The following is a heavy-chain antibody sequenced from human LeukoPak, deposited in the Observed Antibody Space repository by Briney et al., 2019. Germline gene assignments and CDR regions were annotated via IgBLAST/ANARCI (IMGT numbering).Heavy chain of an antibody. CDR1: GFTFSSYG. Sequence: PGGSLRLSCAASGFTFSSYGMHWVRQAPGKGLEWVAFIRYDGSNKYYADSVKGRFTISRDNSKNTLYLQMNSLRAEDTAVYYCARGSEQWRVYDPLFDYWGQGTLVTVSS. D-gene: IGHD6-19*01. CDR3: ARGSEQWRVYDPLFDY. V-gene: IGHV3-30*02. CDR2: IRYDGSNK. J-gene: IGHJ4*02.